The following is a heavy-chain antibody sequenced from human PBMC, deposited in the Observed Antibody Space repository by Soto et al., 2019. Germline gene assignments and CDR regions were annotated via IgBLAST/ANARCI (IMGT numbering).Heavy chain of an antibody. J-gene: IGHJ6*02. D-gene: IGHD2-8*01. CDR1: GFSFSSSA. CDR3: AKLKGGYCTNGVCYTRSNYYYGMDV. CDR2: ISGSDGST. V-gene: IGHV3-23*01. Sequence: GGSLRLSCAASGFSFSSSAMSWVRQAPGKGLEWVSSISGSDGSTYYADSVKGRFTISRDNSKNTLYLQMNSLRAEDTAVYYCAKLKGGYCTNGVCYTRSNYYYGMDVWGQGTTVTVSS.